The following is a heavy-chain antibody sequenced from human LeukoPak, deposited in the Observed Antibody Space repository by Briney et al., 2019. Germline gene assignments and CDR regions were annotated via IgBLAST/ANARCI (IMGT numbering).Heavy chain of an antibody. CDR2: IYYSGST. J-gene: IGHJ6*02. CDR3: ARVPHSTESRTRINHYYGSGSYPYYYYGMDV. Sequence: SGTLSLTCAVSGGSISSSNWWSWIRQPPGKGLEWIGYIYYSGSTNYNPSLKSRVTISVDTSKNQFSLKLSSVTAADTAVYYCARVPHSTESRTRINHYYGSGSYPYYYYGMDVWGQGTTVTVSS. D-gene: IGHD3-10*01. V-gene: IGHV4-61*01. CDR1: GGSISSSNW.